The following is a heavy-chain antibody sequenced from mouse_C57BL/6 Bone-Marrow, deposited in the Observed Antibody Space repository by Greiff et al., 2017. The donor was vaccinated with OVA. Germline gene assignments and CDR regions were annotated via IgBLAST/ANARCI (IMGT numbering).Heavy chain of an antibody. CDR3: AGLGFAD. CDR1: GYTFTSYW. CDR2: IHPNSGST. V-gene: IGHV1-64*01. D-gene: IGHD4-1*01. J-gene: IGHJ3*01. Sequence: QVQLQQPGAELVKPGASVKLSCKASGYTFTSYWMHWVKQRPGQGLEWIGMIHPNSGSTNYNEKLKRKATLTVDKSSSTAYIQLISLTSDDSAGYDCAGLGFADWGQGTLVTVAA.